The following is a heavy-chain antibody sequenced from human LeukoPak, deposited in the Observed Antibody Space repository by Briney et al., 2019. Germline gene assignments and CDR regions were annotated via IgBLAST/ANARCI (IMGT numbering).Heavy chain of an antibody. CDR1: GFTHSSYE. D-gene: IGHD6-19*01. V-gene: IGHV3-48*03. J-gene: IGHJ5*02. CDR3: ARELQGSGFDP. CDR2: INSDSSRM. Sequence: GGSLRLSRAASGFTHSSYEMNWVRQAPGKGREWVSYINSDSSRMDSADSVKGRFTISRDNARNSLYLQMNSLTGEDTAVYYCARELQGSGFDPWGQGTLVTASS.